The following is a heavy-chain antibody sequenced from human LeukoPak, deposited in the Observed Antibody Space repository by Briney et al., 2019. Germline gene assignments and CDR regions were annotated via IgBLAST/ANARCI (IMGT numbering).Heavy chain of an antibody. J-gene: IGHJ4*02. Sequence: PSETLSLTCTVSGGSISSYYWSWIRQPPGKGLGWIGYIYYSGSTNYTPSLKSRVTISVDTSKNQFSLKLSSVTAADTAVYYCASFGGYGDYPPSYYFDYWGQGTLVTVSS. V-gene: IGHV4-59*01. CDR3: ASFGGYGDYPPSYYFDY. CDR1: GGSISSYY. CDR2: IYYSGST. D-gene: IGHD4-17*01.